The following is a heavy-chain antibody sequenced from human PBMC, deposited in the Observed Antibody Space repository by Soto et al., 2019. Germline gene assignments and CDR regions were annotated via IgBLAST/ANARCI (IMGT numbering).Heavy chain of an antibody. CDR1: GFTVSSNY. Sequence: GGSLRLSCAASGFTVSSNYMSWVRQAPGKGLEWVSVIYSGGSRYYADYVKGRFTISRDNVKNTLYLQMNSLMAEDTVENYCPRVKTGSRRSAFGVVKVNWFDPWGQGTLVTVSS. D-gene: IGHD3-3*01. CDR2: IYSGGSR. V-gene: IGHV3-66*01. J-gene: IGHJ5*02. CDR3: PRVKTGSRRSAFGVVKVNWFDP.